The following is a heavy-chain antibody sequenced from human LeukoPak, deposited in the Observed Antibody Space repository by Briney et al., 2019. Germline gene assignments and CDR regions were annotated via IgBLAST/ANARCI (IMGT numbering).Heavy chain of an antibody. CDR1: GFTFSSYG. D-gene: IGHD4/OR15-4a*01. J-gene: IGHJ4*02. Sequence: PGGSLRLSCAASGFTFSSYGMSWVRQAPGKGLEWVSFIYSDNTHYSDSVKGRFTISRDNSKNTLYLQMSSLRAEDTTVYYCARRAGAYSHPYDYWGQGTLVTVSS. V-gene: IGHV3-53*01. CDR2: IYSDNT. CDR3: ARRAGAYSHPYDY.